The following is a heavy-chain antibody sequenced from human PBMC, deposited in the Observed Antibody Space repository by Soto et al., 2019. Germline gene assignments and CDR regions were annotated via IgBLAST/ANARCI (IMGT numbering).Heavy chain of an antibody. J-gene: IGHJ5*02. Sequence: QVQLQESGPGLVKPSQTLSLTCTVSGGSISSGGYYWSWIRQHPGKGLEWIGYIYYSGRTYYNPSLKSRVTISVDPSKNQFSMKLSSGAAAETAVYDCARVMSIRRLLSVGATTAWFDPWGQGTLVTVSS. CDR3: ARVMSIRRLLSVGATTAWFDP. CDR1: GGSISSGGYY. V-gene: IGHV4-31*03. D-gene: IGHD1-26*01. CDR2: IYYSGRT.